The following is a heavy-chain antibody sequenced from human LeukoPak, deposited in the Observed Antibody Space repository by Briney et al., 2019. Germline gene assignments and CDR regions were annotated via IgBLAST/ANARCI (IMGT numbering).Heavy chain of an antibody. Sequence: PGGSLRLSCEASGFSVTNNYMSWFRLAPGKGLEWVSVLYTGGIRYYAGFVRGRFTISRDDSKNTLYLQMNSLRAEDTAVYYCARAHYYDSSGLDFWGQGTLVTVSS. V-gene: IGHV3-66*01. D-gene: IGHD3-22*01. CDR2: LYTGGIR. J-gene: IGHJ4*02. CDR3: ARAHYYDSSGLDF. CDR1: GFSVTNNY.